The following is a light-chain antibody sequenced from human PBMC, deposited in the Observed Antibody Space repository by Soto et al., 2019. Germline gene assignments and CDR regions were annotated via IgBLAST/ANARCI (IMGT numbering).Light chain of an antibody. CDR2: RAT. J-gene: IGKJ1*01. CDR1: RDISTW. CDR3: QQSYSTPPT. Sequence: DIQMTQSPSSVSASVGDRVIITCRASRDISTWLAWYQQKPGKAPNLLIYRATTLHSGVPSRFSGSGSGTDFTLTISSLQPEDFGTYYCQQSYSTPPTFGQGTKVDIK. V-gene: IGKV1-12*01.